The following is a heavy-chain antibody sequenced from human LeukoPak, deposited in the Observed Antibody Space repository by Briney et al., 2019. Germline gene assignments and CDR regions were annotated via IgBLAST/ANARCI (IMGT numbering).Heavy chain of an antibody. CDR2: INHSGST. J-gene: IGHJ4*02. D-gene: IGHD3-3*01. CDR3: ARTHYDFWSGYYNY. Sequence: INHSGSTNYNPSLKRRVTISVDTSKNQFSLKLGSVTAADTAVYYCARTHYDFWSGYYNYWGQGTLVTVSS. V-gene: IGHV4-34*01.